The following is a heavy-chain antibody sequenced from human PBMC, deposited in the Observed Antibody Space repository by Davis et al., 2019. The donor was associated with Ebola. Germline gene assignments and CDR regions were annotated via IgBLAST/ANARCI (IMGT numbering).Heavy chain of an antibody. CDR3: TRPPLYGMDV. CDR2: ILYDGSNK. Sequence: PGGSLRLSCAASGFTFSSYAMHWVRQAPGKGLEWVSVILYDGSNKYYADSVKGRFTISRDNSKNTLYLQMNSLRAEDTAVYYCTRPPLYGMDVWGKGTTVTVSS. CDR1: GFTFSSYA. J-gene: IGHJ6*04. V-gene: IGHV3-30-3*01.